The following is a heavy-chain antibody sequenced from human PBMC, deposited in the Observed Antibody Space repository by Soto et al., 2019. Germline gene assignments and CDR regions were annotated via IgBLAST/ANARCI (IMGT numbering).Heavy chain of an antibody. Sequence: ASVKVSCKASGGTFSSDAFSWVRQAPGQGLEWMGGIISLFGTANYAQKFQGRLTISADESTNTAHLELSSLISEDTAVYYCARNVVGTTRLDYWGQGTLVTVSS. CDR2: IISLFGTA. J-gene: IGHJ4*02. V-gene: IGHV1-69*13. CDR1: GGTFSSDA. CDR3: ARNVVGTTRLDY. D-gene: IGHD5-12*01.